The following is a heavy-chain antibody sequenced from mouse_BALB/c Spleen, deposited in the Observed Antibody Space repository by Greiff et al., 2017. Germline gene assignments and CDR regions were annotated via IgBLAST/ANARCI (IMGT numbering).Heavy chain of an antibody. CDR2: INPSSGYT. CDR3: APGGSSSLYARDD. D-gene: IGHD1-1*01. J-gene: IGHJ4*01. Sequence: VQLQQSGAELARPGASVKMSCKASGYTFTSYTMHWVKQRPGQGLEWIGYINPSSGYTNYNQKFKDKATLTADKSSSTAYMQLSSLTSEDSAVYYCAPGGSSSLYARDDWGQGTSVTVSS. CDR1: GYTFTSYT. V-gene: IGHV1-4*01.